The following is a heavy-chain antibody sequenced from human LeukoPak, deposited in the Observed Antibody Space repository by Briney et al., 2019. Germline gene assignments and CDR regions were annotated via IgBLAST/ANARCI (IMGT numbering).Heavy chain of an antibody. J-gene: IGHJ4*02. D-gene: IGHD3-9*01. V-gene: IGHV4-59*06. Sequence: SETLSLTCTVSGGSISSYYWSWIRQHPGKGLEWIGYIYYSGSTYYNPSLKSRVTISVDTSKNQFSLKLSSVTAADTAVYYCARGVDILTGYYLFDYWGQGTLVTVSS. CDR2: IYYSGST. CDR1: GGSISSYY. CDR3: ARGVDILTGYYLFDY.